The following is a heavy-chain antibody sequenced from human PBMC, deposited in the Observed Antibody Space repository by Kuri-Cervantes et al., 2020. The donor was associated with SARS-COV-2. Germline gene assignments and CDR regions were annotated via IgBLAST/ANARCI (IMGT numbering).Heavy chain of an antibody. J-gene: IGHJ6*02. V-gene: IGHV1-2*04. CDR2: INPNSGGT. Sequence: ASVKVSCKASGYTFTGYYMHWVRQAPGQGLEWMGWINPNSGGTNYAQKFQGWVTMTRDTSISTAYMELSRLRSEDTAVYYCARERQQYYYYGMDVWGQGTTVTVSS. CDR1: GYTFTGYY. D-gene: IGHD6-13*01. CDR3: ARERQQYYYYGMDV.